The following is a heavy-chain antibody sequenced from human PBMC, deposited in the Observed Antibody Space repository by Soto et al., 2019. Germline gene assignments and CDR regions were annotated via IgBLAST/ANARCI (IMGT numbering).Heavy chain of an antibody. CDR3: ARDFRTYSHGVDV. D-gene: IGHD4-4*01. CDR1: GYPFTGPY. V-gene: IGHV1-2*02. CDR2: INHSSGGT. Sequence: QAQLVQSGTEVKKPGASVKVSCKASGYPFTGPYIYWVRQAPGQGLEWMGWINHSSGGTEFAEKFQGRVTVTRDTSIRTVFLELNSLTSDDTGVYFCARDFRTYSHGVDVWGQGTAVTVSS. J-gene: IGHJ6*02.